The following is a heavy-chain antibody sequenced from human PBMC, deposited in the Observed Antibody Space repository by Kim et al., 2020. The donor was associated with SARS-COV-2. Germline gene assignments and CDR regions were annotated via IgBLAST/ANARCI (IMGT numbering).Heavy chain of an antibody. D-gene: IGHD4-17*01. CDR1: GYSISSGYY. CDR2: IYHSGST. CDR3: AREWDDYGGNSVEWFDP. Sequence: SETLSLTCTVSGYSISSGYYWGWIRQPPGKGLEWIGSIYHSGSTYYNPSLKSRVTISVDTSKNQFSLKLSSVTAADTAVYYCAREWDDYGGNSVEWFDPWGQGTLVTVSS. V-gene: IGHV4-38-2*02. J-gene: IGHJ5*02.